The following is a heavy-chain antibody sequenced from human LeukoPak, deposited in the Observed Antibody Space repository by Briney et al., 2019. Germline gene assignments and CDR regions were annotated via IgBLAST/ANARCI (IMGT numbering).Heavy chain of an antibody. J-gene: IGHJ6*02. CDR2: ISSSSSYI. D-gene: IGHD2-15*01. CDR1: RFTFDDYA. CDR3: ARDPTPRYCSGGSCYTHYGMDV. V-gene: IGHV3-21*01. Sequence: PGGSLRLSCAASRFTFDDYAMNWVRQAPGKGLEWVSSISSSSSYIYYANSVKGRLTISRDNAKNSLYLQMNSLRAEDTAVYYCARDPTPRYCSGGSCYTHYGMDVWGQGTTVTVSS.